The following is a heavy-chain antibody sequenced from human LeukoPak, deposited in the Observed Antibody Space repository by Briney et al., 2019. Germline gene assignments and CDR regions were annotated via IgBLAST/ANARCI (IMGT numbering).Heavy chain of an antibody. Sequence: GGSLRLSCAASGFTFDDYTMHWVRQAPGKGLEWVSLISWDGGSTYYADSVKGRFTISRDNSKNSLYLQMNSLRTEDTALYYCAKLPWSAAGEAFDIWGQGTMVTVSS. J-gene: IGHJ3*02. V-gene: IGHV3-43*01. CDR1: GFTFDDYT. CDR3: AKLPWSAAGEAFDI. D-gene: IGHD3-10*01. CDR2: ISWDGGST.